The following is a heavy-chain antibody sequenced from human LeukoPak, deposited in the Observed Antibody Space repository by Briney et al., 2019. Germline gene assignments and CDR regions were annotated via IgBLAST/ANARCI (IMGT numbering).Heavy chain of an antibody. CDR1: GGSISTGGYY. CDR2: IYYRGST. J-gene: IGHJ4*02. Sequence: SETLSLTCTVSGGSISTGGYYWSWIRQHPGKGLEYIGYIYYRGSTYYSPSLKSRLTISLDTPNNQFSLKLRSVTAADTAVYYCARATDYGDSYYFDHWGQGTPVTVSS. CDR3: ARATDYGDSYYFDH. D-gene: IGHD4/OR15-4a*01. V-gene: IGHV4-31*03.